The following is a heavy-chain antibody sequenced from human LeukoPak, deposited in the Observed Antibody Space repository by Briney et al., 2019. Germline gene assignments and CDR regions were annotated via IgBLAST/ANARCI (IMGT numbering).Heavy chain of an antibody. D-gene: IGHD3-3*01. J-gene: IGHJ6*02. Sequence: GGSLRLSCSASGFTFSSYAMHWVRQAPGKGLEYVSAISSNGGSTYYADSVKGRFTISRDNSKNTLYLQMSSLRAEDTAVYYCVKDRGDDFWGGYPNYYGMDVWGQGTTVTVSS. V-gene: IGHV3-64D*06. CDR2: ISSNGGST. CDR1: GFTFSSYA. CDR3: VKDRGDDFWGGYPNYYGMDV.